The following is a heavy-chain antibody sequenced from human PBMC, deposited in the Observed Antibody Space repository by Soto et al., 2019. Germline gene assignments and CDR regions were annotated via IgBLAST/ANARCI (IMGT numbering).Heavy chain of an antibody. CDR3: ARFYGDYVENWFDP. CDR2: IYHSGST. V-gene: IGHV4-30-2*01. D-gene: IGHD4-17*01. Sequence: SETLSLTCGFSGGSIRSGGYSLSWIRQPPGKGLEWIGYIYHSGSTYYNPSLKSRVTISVDRSKNQFSLKLSSVTAADTAAYYCARFYGDYVENWFDPWGQGTLVTVSS. J-gene: IGHJ5*02. CDR1: GGSIRSGGYS.